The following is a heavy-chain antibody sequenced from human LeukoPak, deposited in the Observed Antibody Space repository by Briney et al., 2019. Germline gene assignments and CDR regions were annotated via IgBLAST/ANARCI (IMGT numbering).Heavy chain of an antibody. Sequence: PGGSLRLSCAASRFTFSNYAMSWVRQAPGKGLEWVSVISGSGAITYYADSVKGRFTISRDNSKSTLYLQMNSLRVEDTAVYYCAKKRDYSNYQYYFDYWGQGTLVTVSS. CDR1: RFTFSNYA. J-gene: IGHJ4*02. V-gene: IGHV3-23*01. CDR3: AKKRDYSNYQYYFDY. D-gene: IGHD4-11*01. CDR2: ISGSGAIT.